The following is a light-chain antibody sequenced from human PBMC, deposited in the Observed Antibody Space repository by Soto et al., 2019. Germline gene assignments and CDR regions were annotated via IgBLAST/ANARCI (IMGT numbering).Light chain of an antibody. CDR3: SAYSDIDTKV. V-gene: IGLV2-14*03. CDR1: SSDVGAYIY. CDR2: EVN. J-gene: IGLJ1*01. Sequence: QSVLTQPASVSGSPRQSITISCGGTSSDVGAYIYVSWYQQFPGKAPKLILYEVNNRPSGVSNRFSGSKSGTTASLTISGXQPEDEADYYCSAYSDIDTKVFGTGTKVTVL.